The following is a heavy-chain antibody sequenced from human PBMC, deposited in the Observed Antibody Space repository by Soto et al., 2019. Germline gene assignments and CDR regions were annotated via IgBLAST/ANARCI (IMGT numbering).Heavy chain of an antibody. CDR2: IYYSGST. CDR3: ASVLPTVTTQWFDP. CDR1: GGSISSTGYY. Sequence: TLSLTLTVSGGSISSTGYYWSWSRQHPGKGLECIGYIYYSGSTYYIPSLKSRVTISVDTSKNQFYLKLSSVTAADTAVYYCASVLPTVTTQWFDPWGQGTLVTVSS. D-gene: IGHD4-4*01. J-gene: IGHJ5*02. V-gene: IGHV4-31*02.